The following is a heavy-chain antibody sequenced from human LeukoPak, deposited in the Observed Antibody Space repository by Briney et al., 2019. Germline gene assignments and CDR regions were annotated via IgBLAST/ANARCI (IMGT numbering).Heavy chain of an antibody. CDR2: INGDGSST. CDR1: GFTFSSCW. J-gene: IGHJ3*02. D-gene: IGHD3-9*01. Sequence: GGSLRLSCAASGFTFSSCWMHWVRHARGEGRVWVSHINGDGSSTTYADSVKGRFNISRDHAKNTLYLQMNSLRAEDTAVYYCAREYLGYFDWYNADDAFDIWGQGTMVTVSS. V-gene: IGHV3-74*01. CDR3: AREYLGYFDWYNADDAFDI.